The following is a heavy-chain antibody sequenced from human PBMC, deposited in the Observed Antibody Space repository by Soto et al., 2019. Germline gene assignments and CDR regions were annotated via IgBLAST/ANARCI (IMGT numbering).Heavy chain of an antibody. CDR3: AITTLWSGYYLPYFDH. Sequence: SETLSLTCAVYGGSFSGFHWSWIRQPPGKGLEWIGEINHSGSTNYNPSLKSRVTISVDTSKNQFSLNLSSVTAADTAVYYCAITTLWSGYYLPYFDHWGQGALVPVSS. J-gene: IGHJ4*02. D-gene: IGHD3-3*01. CDR2: INHSGST. V-gene: IGHV4-34*01. CDR1: GGSFSGFH.